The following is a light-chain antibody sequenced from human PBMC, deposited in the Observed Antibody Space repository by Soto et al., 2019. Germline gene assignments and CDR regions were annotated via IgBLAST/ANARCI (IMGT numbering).Light chain of an antibody. CDR1: SSDVGDYNY. V-gene: IGLV2-14*01. CDR3: TSYAGGNNV. CDR2: EVS. Sequence: QSALTQPASVSGSPGQSITISCTGTSSDVGDYNYVSWYQQHPGKAPKLMIYEVSNRPSGVSNRFSGSKSGNTASLTVSGLQAEDEADYYCTSYAGGNNVFGTGTKLTVL. J-gene: IGLJ1*01.